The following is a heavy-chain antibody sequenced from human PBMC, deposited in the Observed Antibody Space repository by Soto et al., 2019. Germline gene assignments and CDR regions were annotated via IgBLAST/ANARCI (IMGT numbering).Heavy chain of an antibody. D-gene: IGHD2-21*01. CDR2: VSNTATT. V-gene: IGHV4-59*08. Sequence: PSETLSLTCTVSGASIINYYWAWIRQSPGGGLESIGYVSNTATTTYNPSLKNRVTISVDASKSQFYLKLRSATAADTAVYYCARLGAYYQSLDPWGPGTLVTVSS. J-gene: IGHJ5*02. CDR1: GASIINYY. CDR3: ARLGAYYQSLDP.